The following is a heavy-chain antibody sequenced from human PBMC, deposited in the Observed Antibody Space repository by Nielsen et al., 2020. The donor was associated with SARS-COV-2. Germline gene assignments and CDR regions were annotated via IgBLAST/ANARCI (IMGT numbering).Heavy chain of an antibody. CDR2: IYYGGST. Sequence: SETLSLTCTVSGGSISSYYWSWIRQPPGKGLEWIGYIYYGGSTNYNPSLKSRVTISVDTSKNQFSLKLSSVTAADTAVYYCARGWRYYDSSGYYESWGQGTLVTVSS. CDR3: ARGWRYYDSSGYYES. J-gene: IGHJ5*02. V-gene: IGHV4-59*01. CDR1: GGSISSYY. D-gene: IGHD3-22*01.